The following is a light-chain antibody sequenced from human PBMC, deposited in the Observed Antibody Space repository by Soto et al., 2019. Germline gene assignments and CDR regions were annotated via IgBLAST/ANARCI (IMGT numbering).Light chain of an antibody. J-gene: IGLJ2*01. CDR3: SAYTGSSTLEV. CDR2: EVS. Sequence: QSVLTQPASVSGSPGQSITISCTGSSSDVGGYNYFSWYQQHPGKAPKLMIYEVSNRPSGGANRLSGSKTGDTAALPISGLQGEDEETYYCSAYTGSSTLEVFGGGTKLTVL. CDR1: SSDVGGYNY. V-gene: IGLV2-14*01.